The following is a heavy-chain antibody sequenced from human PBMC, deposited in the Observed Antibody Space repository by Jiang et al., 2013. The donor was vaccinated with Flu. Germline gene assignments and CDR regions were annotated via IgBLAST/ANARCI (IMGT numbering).Heavy chain of an antibody. D-gene: IGHD3-22*01. J-gene: IGHJ4*02. CDR2: INHSGST. CDR1: GGSFSGYY. V-gene: IGHV4-34*01. CDR3: ARQDSSGYPGHHDY. Sequence: LLKPSETLSLTCAVYGGSFSGYYWSWIRQPPGKGLEWIGEINHSGSTNYNPSLKSRVTISVDTSKNQFSLKLSSVTAADTAVYYCARQDSSGYPGHHDYWGQGTLVTVSS.